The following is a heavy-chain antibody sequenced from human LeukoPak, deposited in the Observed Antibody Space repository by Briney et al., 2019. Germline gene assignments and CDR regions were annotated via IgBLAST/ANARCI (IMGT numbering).Heavy chain of an antibody. CDR2: ISWDGGST. Sequence: GGSLRLSCAASGFTFDDYTMHWVRQAQGKGMEWDSLISWDGGSTYYADSVKGRFTISRDNSKNSLYLQMNSLRTEDTAFYYCAKDIRVAAAGLDYWGQGTLVTVSS. CDR3: AKDIRVAAAGLDY. D-gene: IGHD6-13*01. CDR1: GFTFDDYT. V-gene: IGHV3-43*01. J-gene: IGHJ4*02.